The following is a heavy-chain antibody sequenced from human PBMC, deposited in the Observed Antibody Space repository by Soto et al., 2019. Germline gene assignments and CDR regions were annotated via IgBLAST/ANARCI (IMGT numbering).Heavy chain of an antibody. CDR3: ASGYCSSTSCYDHYYYYGMDV. J-gene: IGHJ6*02. CDR2: ISAYNGNT. Sequence: QVQLVQSGAEVKKPGASVKVSCKASGYTFTSYGISWVRQAPGQGLEWMGWISAYNGNTNYAQKLQGRVTMTTDTSTSKAYMELRSLRSDDTALYYCASGYCSSTSCYDHYYYYGMDVWGQGTTVTVSS. CDR1: GYTFTSYG. D-gene: IGHD2-2*01. V-gene: IGHV1-18*01.